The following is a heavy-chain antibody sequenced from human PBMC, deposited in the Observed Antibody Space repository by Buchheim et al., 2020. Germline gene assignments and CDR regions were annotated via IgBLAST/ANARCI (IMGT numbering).Heavy chain of an antibody. CDR3: ARAPVAVAAYFDN. CDR1: GFIFSDYQ. D-gene: IGHD6-19*01. J-gene: IGHJ4*02. CDR2: ISTTGRTT. V-gene: IGHV3-11*01. Sequence: QVQLVESGGGVVQPGRSLRLSCVGSGFIFSDYQMSWVRKAPGKSLEWLSYISTTGRTTFYADSVRGRCTISRDNTKNSLYLQLDTLRADDTATYYCARAPVAVAAYFDNWGQGTL.